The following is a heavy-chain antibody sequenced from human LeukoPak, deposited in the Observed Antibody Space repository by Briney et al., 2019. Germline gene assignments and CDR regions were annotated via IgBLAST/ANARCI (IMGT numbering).Heavy chain of an antibody. Sequence: PGGSLRLSCAASGFTFDDYAMHWVRQAPGKGLEWVSGISWNSGSIGYADSVKGRLTISRDNAKNSLYLQMNSLRAEDTALYYCAKATETHYYYGMDVWGQGTTVTVSS. CDR3: AKATETHYYYGMDV. CDR2: ISWNSGSI. V-gene: IGHV3-9*01. CDR1: GFTFDDYA. J-gene: IGHJ6*02. D-gene: IGHD1-1*01.